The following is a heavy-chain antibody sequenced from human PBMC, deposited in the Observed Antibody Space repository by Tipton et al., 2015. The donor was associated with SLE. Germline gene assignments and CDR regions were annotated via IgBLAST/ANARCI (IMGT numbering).Heavy chain of an antibody. CDR3: ARDTMHYYYYYMDV. J-gene: IGHJ6*03. CDR2: ISSSGSTI. CDR1: GFTFSSYE. Sequence: SLRLSCAASGFTFSSYEMNWVRQAPGKGLEWVSYISSSGSTIYYADSVKGRFTISRDNAKNSLYLQMNSLRAEDTAVYYCARDTMHYYYYYMDVWGKGTTVTVSS. D-gene: IGHD3-3*01. V-gene: IGHV3-48*03.